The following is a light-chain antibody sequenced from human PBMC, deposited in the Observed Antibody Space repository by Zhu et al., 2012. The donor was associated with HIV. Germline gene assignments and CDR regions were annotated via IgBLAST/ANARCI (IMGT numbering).Light chain of an antibody. CDR3: HQYNSYNT. V-gene: IGKV1-5*03. Sequence: DIQMTQSPSTLSASVGDRVTTTCRASQSIGDLLAWYLQKPGKAPNLLISKASTLESGVPSRFSGSGSGTEFTLTINNLQPDDFATYFCHQYNSYNTFGQGTKVEIK. CDR2: KAS. J-gene: IGKJ2*01. CDR1: QSIGDL.